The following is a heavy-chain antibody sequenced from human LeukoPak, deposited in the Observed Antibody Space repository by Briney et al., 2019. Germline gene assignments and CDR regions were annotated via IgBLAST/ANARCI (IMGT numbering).Heavy chain of an antibody. CDR2: INEDGSTT. J-gene: IGHJ4*02. D-gene: IGHD1-26*01. CDR3: VRDLGGRSGH. V-gene: IGHV3-74*01. CDR1: GFTFGAYW. Sequence: GGSLRLSCVASGFTFGAYWMHWVRQAPGKGLVWVSRINEDGSTTNYADSVKGRSTIFRDNAKNTLYLQMNSLRAEDTAVYYCVRDLGGRSGHWGQGTLVTVSS.